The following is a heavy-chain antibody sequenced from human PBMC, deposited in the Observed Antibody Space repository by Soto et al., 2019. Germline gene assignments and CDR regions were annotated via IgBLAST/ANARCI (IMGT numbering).Heavy chain of an antibody. J-gene: IGHJ4*02. CDR1: GFTSNNYA. Sequence: SLRLSCASSGFTSNNYAMSWVRQPPGKGLEGVSAISGRSSDTYYADSVRGRFTISRDNSQHTLYLQMSSMRAEDTAVYYCAKDLAVSGYWGPGTMLPVSS. V-gene: IGHV3-23*01. CDR2: ISGRSSDT. D-gene: IGHD3-10*01. CDR3: AKDLAVSGY.